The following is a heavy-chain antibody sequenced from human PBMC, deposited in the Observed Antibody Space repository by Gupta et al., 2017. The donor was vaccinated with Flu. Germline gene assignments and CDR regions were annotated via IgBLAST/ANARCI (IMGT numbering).Heavy chain of an antibody. CDR1: GGSISTSTSY. V-gene: IGHV4-39*01. D-gene: IGHD1-1*01. CDR2: MYGGGSV. Sequence: QLQPPESGPGLVKPSATLSLTCTVSGGSISTSTSYWGWLRPPPGKGTEWIGDMYGGGSVIYNPSLRSRVTIPLDTSKNQFSLNLRSVTAADTAVYFCARLRNGNLFDYWGQVTLVTVS. CDR3: ARLRNGNLFDY. J-gene: IGHJ4*02.